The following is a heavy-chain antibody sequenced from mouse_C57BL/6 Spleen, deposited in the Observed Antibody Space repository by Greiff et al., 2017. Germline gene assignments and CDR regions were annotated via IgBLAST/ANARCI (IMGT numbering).Heavy chain of an antibody. J-gene: IGHJ4*01. CDR1: GYTFTDYY. Sequence: VQLQQSGAELVRPGASVKLSCKASGYTFTDYYINWVKQRPGQGLEWIARIYPGSGNTYYNEKFKGKATLTAEKSSSTAYMQLSSLTSEDSAVYYCARDWDYGSSSYAMDYWGQGTSVTVSS. CDR3: ARDWDYGSSSYAMDY. CDR2: IYPGSGNT. D-gene: IGHD1-1*01. V-gene: IGHV1-76*01.